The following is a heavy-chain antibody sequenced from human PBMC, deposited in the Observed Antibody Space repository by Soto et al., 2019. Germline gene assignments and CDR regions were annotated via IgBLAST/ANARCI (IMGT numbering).Heavy chain of an antibody. CDR2: INHSGST. Sequence: SETLSLTCAVYGGSFSGYYWSWIRQPPGKGLEWIGEINHSGSTNYNPSLKSRVTISVDTSKNQFSLKLSSVTAADTAVYYCARDYYDFWSGKYYFDYWGQGTLVTVSS. V-gene: IGHV4-34*01. CDR1: GGSFSGYY. CDR3: ARDYYDFWSGKYYFDY. D-gene: IGHD3-3*01. J-gene: IGHJ4*02.